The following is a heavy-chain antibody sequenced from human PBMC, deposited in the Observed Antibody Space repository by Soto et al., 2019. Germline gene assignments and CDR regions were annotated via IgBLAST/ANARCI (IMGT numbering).Heavy chain of an antibody. Sequence: GGSLRLSCAASGFTFSSYWMHWVRQAPGKWLVWVSRITSDGSSTSYADSVNGRFTTSRDNAKNTLYLQMNSLRAEDTAVYYCARDQVDYDFWSCPPLSFSHSYGMDVWGQGXTVTVYS. CDR1: GFTFSSYW. V-gene: IGHV3-74*01. J-gene: IGHJ6*02. D-gene: IGHD3-3*01. CDR2: ITSDGSST. CDR3: ARDQVDYDFWSCPPLSFSHSYGMDV.